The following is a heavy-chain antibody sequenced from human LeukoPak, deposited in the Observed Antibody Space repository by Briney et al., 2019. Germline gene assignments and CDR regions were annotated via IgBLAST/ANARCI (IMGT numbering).Heavy chain of an antibody. CDR1: GGSISSYY. CDR2: IYTSGST. J-gene: IGHJ6*03. Sequence: SETLSLTCTVSGGSISSYYWSWIRQPAGKGLEWIGRIYTSGSTNYNPPLKSRVTISVDKSKNQFSLKLSSVTAADTAVYYCARKSSSSLDYYYYMDVWGKGTTVTVSS. CDR3: ARKSSSSLDYYYYMDV. D-gene: IGHD6-6*01. V-gene: IGHV4-4*07.